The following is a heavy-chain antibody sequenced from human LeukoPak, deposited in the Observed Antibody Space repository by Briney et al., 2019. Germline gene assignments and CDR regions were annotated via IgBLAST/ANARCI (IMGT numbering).Heavy chain of an antibody. Sequence: SETLSLTCTVSGGPISSYYWSWIRQPPGKGLEWIGYIYYSGSTNYNPSLKSRVTISVDTSKNQFSLKLSSVTAADTAVYYCARGITIFGVVIAYYFDYWGQGTLVTVSS. CDR3: ARGITIFGVVIAYYFDY. CDR2: IYYSGST. J-gene: IGHJ4*02. D-gene: IGHD3-3*01. V-gene: IGHV4-59*01. CDR1: GGPISSYY.